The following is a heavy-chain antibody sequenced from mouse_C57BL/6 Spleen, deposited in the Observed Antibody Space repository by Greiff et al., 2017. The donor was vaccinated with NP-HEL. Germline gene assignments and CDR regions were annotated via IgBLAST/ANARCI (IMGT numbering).Heavy chain of an antibody. CDR3: ARDYGSSSWFAY. V-gene: IGHV1-59*01. J-gene: IGHJ3*01. CDR2: IDPSDSYT. Sequence: VQLQQPGAELVRPGPSVKLSCKASGYTFTSYWMHWVKQRPGQGLEWIGVIDPSDSYTNYNQNFKGKATLTVDTSSSTAYMQLSSLTSEDSAVYYCARDYGSSSWFAYWGQGTLVTVSA. D-gene: IGHD1-1*01. CDR1: GYTFTSYW.